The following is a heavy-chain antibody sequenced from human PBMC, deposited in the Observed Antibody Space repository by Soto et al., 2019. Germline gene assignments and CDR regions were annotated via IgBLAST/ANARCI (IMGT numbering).Heavy chain of an antibody. Sequence: PGESLKISCKGSGYSFTSYWIGWVRQIPGKGLEWMGWISASNGNTNYTQKLQGRVTMTTDTSTSTAYMELRSLRSDDTAVYYCARNHVFEVVAATMVNWFDPWGQGTLVTVSS. CDR3: ARNHVFEVVAATMVNWFDP. J-gene: IGHJ5*02. CDR1: GYSFTSYW. V-gene: IGHV1-18*04. D-gene: IGHD2-15*01. CDR2: ISASNGNT.